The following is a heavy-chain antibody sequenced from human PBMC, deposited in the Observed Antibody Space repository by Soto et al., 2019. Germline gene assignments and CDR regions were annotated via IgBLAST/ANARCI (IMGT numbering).Heavy chain of an antibody. CDR2: IYYSGST. D-gene: IGHD3-9*01. CDR1: GGSISSYY. J-gene: IGHJ4*02. CDR3: ARTVRYFDWLLETQFFDY. V-gene: IGHV4-59*08. Sequence: SETLSLTCTVSGGSISSYYWSWIRQPPGKGLEWIGYIYYSGSTNYNPSLKSRVTISVDTSKNQFSLKLSSVTAADTAVYYCARTVRYFDWLLETQFFDYWGQGTLVTVSS.